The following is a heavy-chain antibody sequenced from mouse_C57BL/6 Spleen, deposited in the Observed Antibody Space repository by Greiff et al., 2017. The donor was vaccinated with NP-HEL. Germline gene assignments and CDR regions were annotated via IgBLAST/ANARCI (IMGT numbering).Heavy chain of an antibody. J-gene: IGHJ2*01. CDR1: GFTFSSYG. CDR3: ARHPEDGYYPY. V-gene: IGHV5-6*01. D-gene: IGHD2-3*01. CDR2: ISSGGSYT. Sequence: EVKLVESGGDLVKPGGSLKLSCAASGFTFSSYGMSWVRQTPDKRLEWVATISSGGSYTYYPDSVKGRITISRDNAKNTLYLQMSSLKSEDTAMYYCARHPEDGYYPYWGQGTTLTVSS.